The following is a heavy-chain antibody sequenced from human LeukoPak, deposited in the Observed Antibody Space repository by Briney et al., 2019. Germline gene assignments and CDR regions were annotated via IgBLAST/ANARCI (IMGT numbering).Heavy chain of an antibody. CDR1: GGSISSYF. D-gene: IGHD4-23*01. V-gene: IGHV4-59*01. CDR3: AKASVTTAVLFDS. CDR2: ISNTGIT. Sequence: PSETLSLTCTVSGGSISSYFRNWIRQPPGQGLEWIGYISNTGITKYNPSLKSRVAISADTSKNQFSLNLNSVTAADTAVYYCAKASVTTAVLFDSWGQGTLVAVSS. J-gene: IGHJ4*02.